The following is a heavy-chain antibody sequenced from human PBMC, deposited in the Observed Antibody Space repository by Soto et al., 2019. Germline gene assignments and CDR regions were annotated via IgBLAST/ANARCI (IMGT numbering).Heavy chain of an antibody. D-gene: IGHD3-9*01. V-gene: IGHV3-66*01. CDR2: IYSGGST. J-gene: IGHJ4*02. Sequence: EVQLVESGGGLVQPGGSLRLSCAASGFTVSSNYMSWVRQAPGKGLEWVSVIYSGGSTYYADSVKGRFTISRDNSKNTLYLQMNSLRAEDTDVYYCASAGILTGYPFDYWGQGTLVTVSS. CDR3: ASAGILTGYPFDY. CDR1: GFTVSSNY.